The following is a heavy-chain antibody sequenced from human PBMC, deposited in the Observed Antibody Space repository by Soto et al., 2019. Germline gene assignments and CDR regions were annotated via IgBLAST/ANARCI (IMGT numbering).Heavy chain of an antibody. CDR3: GRQAYASGWIDH. D-gene: IGHD6-19*01. Sequence: PSETLSLTCTVSGGSISGNSYYWGWIRQPPERGLEWIGSIYSGGNTYYNPSLKSRVTISVDTSKNQFSLKLTSVTGADTAVYYCGRQAYASGWIDHWGQGTLVTVSS. J-gene: IGHJ4*02. CDR2: IYSGGNT. CDR1: GGSISGNSYY. V-gene: IGHV4-39*01.